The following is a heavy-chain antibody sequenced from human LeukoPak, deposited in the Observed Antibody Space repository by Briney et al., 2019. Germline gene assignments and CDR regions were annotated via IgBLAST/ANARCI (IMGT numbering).Heavy chain of an antibody. Sequence: SETLSLTCTVSGGSISSGGYYWSWIRQHPGKGLEWIGYIYYSGSTYYNPSLKSRVTISVDTSKNQFSLKLSSVTAADTAVYYCARDHSSSRVIGFDPWGQGTLVTVSS. CDR2: IYYSGST. V-gene: IGHV4-31*03. J-gene: IGHJ5*02. D-gene: IGHD6-13*01. CDR3: ARDHSSSRVIGFDP. CDR1: GGSISSGGYY.